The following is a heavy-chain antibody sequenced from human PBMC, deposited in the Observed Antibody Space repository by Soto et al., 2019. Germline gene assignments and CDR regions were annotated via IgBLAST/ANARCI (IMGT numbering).Heavy chain of an antibody. CDR2: IYYSGST. V-gene: IGHV4-31*03. D-gene: IGHD1-26*01. J-gene: IGHJ4*02. CDR3: ARGFGRRAYFDY. CDR1: GGSISSGGYY. Sequence: SETLSLTCTVSGGSISSGGYYWSWIRQHPGKGLEWIGYIYYSGSTYYNPSLKSRITISVDTSKNQFSLKLSSVTAADTAVYYCARGFGRRAYFDYWGQGTLVTVSS.